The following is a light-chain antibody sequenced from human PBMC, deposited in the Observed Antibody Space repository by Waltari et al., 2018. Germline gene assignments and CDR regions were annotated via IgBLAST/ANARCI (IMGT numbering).Light chain of an antibody. V-gene: IGLV3-19*01. CDR3: HCQDSSNNPNWV. J-gene: IGLJ3*02. CDR2: GKN. Sequence: QQKPGQAPVLVIYGKNNRPSGIPDQFSASNSGNTASLTITGAQAEDEADYYCHCQDSSNNPNWVFGGGTKVTVL.